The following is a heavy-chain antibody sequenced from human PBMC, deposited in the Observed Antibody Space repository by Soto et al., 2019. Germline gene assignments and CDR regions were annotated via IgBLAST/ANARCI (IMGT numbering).Heavy chain of an antibody. CDR3: ALTYYYDSSGYYYPPFFDD. CDR1: GGTFSSYA. CDR2: IIPIFGTA. Sequence: SVKVSCKASGGTFSSYAISWVRQAPGQGLEWMGGIIPIFGTANYAQKFQGRVTITADESTSTAYMELSSLRSEDTAVYYCALTYYYDSSGYYYPPFFDDWGQGTLVTVSS. D-gene: IGHD3-22*01. V-gene: IGHV1-69*13. J-gene: IGHJ4*02.